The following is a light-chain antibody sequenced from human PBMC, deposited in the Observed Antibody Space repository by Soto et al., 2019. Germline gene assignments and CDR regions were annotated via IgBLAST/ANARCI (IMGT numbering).Light chain of an antibody. Sequence: QSALTQPASVSGSPGQSITFYCSGTSNDIGGYNYVSWFQHHPDKAPKRIIYEVYDRPSGVSNRFSGSKSGNTASLTISGLQPEDEADYYCSSYTTNHTRVFGGGTKLTVL. CDR3: SSYTTNHTRV. CDR1: SNDIGGYNY. J-gene: IGLJ3*02. CDR2: EVY. V-gene: IGLV2-14*01.